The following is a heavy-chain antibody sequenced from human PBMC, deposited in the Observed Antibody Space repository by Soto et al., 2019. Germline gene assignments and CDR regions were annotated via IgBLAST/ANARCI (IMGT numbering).Heavy chain of an antibody. Sequence: GGSVRLSCAASGFTCGTYSMTWVRQTPGRGLEWVSSISGDSHYIFYADSVKGRFTISRDNAKNSLYLQMNSLRAEDTAVYYCARALVPYCRGGDCFSRGLYYYHGLDVWGQGTTVTVSS. CDR1: GFTCGTYS. D-gene: IGHD2-21*02. V-gene: IGHV3-21*04. J-gene: IGHJ6*02. CDR2: ISGDSHYI. CDR3: ARALVPYCRGGDCFSRGLYYYHGLDV.